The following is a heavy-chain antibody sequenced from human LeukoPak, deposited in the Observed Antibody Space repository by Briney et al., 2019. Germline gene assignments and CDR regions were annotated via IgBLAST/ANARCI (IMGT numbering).Heavy chain of an antibody. V-gene: IGHV3-48*01. D-gene: IGHD6-13*01. J-gene: IGHJ4*02. CDR3: ATSGYSSSWYFG. CDR1: GFTFSSYS. Sequence: GGSLRLSCAASGFTFSSYSTNWVRQAPGKGLEWVSYISSSSSTIYYADSVKGRFTISRDNAKNSLYLQMNSLRAEDTAVYYCATSGYSSSWYFGWGQGTLVTVSS. CDR2: ISSSSSTI.